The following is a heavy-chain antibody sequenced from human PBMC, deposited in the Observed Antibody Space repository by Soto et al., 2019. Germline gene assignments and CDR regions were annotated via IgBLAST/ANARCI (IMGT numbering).Heavy chain of an antibody. D-gene: IGHD1-7*01. CDR1: GFTFSNYG. Sequence: QVQLVESGGGVVQPGRSLRVSCAASGFTFSNYGMHWVRQAPGKGLEWVALISSDGRNKYYVDSEKGRFSFSRDNSKNTLYLQVNSLRPEDTAVYYCARDRGWNCDYWGQGTLVTVST. CDR3: ARDRGWNCDY. V-gene: IGHV3-30*03. CDR2: ISSDGRNK. J-gene: IGHJ4*02.